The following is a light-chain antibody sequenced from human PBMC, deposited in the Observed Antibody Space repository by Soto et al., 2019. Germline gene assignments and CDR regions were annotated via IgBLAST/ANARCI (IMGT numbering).Light chain of an antibody. Sequence: DIVMTQSPATLSVSPGERATISCRASQSISSYLAWYQQKPGQAPRLLIYGASTRHTGIPARFSGSGSGTDFTLTISSLQSEDFAVYYCQKYNNWLHTFGQGTKLEIK. CDR2: GAS. CDR3: QKYNNWLHT. V-gene: IGKV3-15*01. J-gene: IGKJ2*01. CDR1: QSISSY.